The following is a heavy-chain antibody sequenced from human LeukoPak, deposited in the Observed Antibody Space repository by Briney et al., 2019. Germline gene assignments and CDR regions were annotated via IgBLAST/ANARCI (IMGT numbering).Heavy chain of an antibody. V-gene: IGHV1-46*01. CDR1: GYTFTGYY. D-gene: IGHD3-22*01. J-gene: IGHJ4*02. CDR3: ARGFHRYNYDSGAYSVY. CDR2: INPSGGST. Sequence: ASVKVSCKASGYTFTGYYIHWVRQAPGQGLEWMGIINPSGGSTSYAQKFQGRVTMTRDMSTSTVYMELSSLRSEDTAVYYCARGFHRYNYDSGAYSVYWGQGTLVTVSS.